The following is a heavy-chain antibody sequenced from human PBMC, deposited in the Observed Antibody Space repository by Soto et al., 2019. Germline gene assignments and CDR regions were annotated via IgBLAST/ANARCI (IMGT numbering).Heavy chain of an antibody. CDR1: GFTFSSYW. CDR3: ARPRYDGSGTPFDH. J-gene: IGHJ4*02. V-gene: IGHV3-74*01. CDR2: INGDGSTT. D-gene: IGHD3-22*01. Sequence: GGSLRLPYAASGFTFSSYWMHWVRQAPGKGLVWVSRINGDGSTTTYADSVKGRFIISRDNAKNMLYLQMNSLTAEDTAVYYCARPRYDGSGTPFDHWGQGTLVTVSS.